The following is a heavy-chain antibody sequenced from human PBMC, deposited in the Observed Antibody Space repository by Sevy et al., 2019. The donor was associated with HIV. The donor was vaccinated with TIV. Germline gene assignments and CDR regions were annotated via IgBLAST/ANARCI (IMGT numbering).Heavy chain of an antibody. V-gene: IGHV4-38-2*01. J-gene: IGHJ4*02. CDR1: GSSISSGYW. CDR2: IHYSGNT. Sequence: SETLSLTCVVSGSSISSGYWWDWFRRPPGKGLEWIGAIHYSGNTQYTPSLKSRVTVSADTSKNQFSLRLTSMTAADTVVYYCASHDWGREDYWGQGTLVTVSS. CDR3: ASHDWGREDY. D-gene: IGHD7-27*01.